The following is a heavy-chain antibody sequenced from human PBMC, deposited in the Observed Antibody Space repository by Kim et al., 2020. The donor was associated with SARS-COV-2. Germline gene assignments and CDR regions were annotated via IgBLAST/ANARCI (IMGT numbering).Heavy chain of an antibody. Sequence: GGSLRLSCAASGFTFSSYNMNWVRQAPGKGQEWVSHISSSSSAIYFADSVKGRFTISRDNARNSLYLQMNSLRDEDTAVYYCSPSRAASGTNMMSWFFYWGQGTLVTVSS. CDR2: ISSSSSAI. J-gene: IGHJ4*02. CDR1: GFTFSSYN. D-gene: IGHD6-13*01. V-gene: IGHV3-48*02. CDR3: SPSRAASGTNMMSWFFY.